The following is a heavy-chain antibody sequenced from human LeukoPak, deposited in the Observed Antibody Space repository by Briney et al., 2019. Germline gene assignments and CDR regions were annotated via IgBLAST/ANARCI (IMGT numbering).Heavy chain of an antibody. Sequence: SETLSLTCTVSGVSISSGNYYWSWHRQPAGRGLQWISRLYASGSTNYNPTLKSRVTISVDTSKNQFSLKLSSVTAADTAVYYCARDSVAAAGTGSNWFDPWGQGTLVTVSS. V-gene: IGHV4-61*02. J-gene: IGHJ5*02. CDR2: LYASGST. D-gene: IGHD6-13*01. CDR1: GVSISSGNYY. CDR3: ARDSVAAAGTGSNWFDP.